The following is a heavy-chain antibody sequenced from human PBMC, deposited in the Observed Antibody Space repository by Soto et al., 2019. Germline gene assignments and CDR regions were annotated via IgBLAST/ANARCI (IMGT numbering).Heavy chain of an antibody. CDR2: ISSSSSYI. J-gene: IGHJ4*02. V-gene: IGHV3-21*01. CDR3: ARDYYGSGSYYPSLDY. D-gene: IGHD3-10*01. Sequence: GGSLRLSCAASGFTFSSYSMNWVRQAPGKGLEWVSSISSSSSYIYYADSVKGRFTISRDNAKNSLYLQMNSLRAEDTAVYYCARDYYGSGSYYPSLDYWGQGTLVTVSS. CDR1: GFTFSSYS.